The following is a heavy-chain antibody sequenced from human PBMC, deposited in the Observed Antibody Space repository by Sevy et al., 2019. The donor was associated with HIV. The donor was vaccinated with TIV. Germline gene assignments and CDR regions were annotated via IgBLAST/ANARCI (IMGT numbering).Heavy chain of an antibody. D-gene: IGHD2-15*01. CDR3: ARGGGYCSGGSCYWEDYYYGMDV. CDR2: ISSSGSTI. Sequence: GGSLRLSCAASGFTFSDYYMSWIRQAPGKGLEWVSYISSSGSTIYYADSVKGRFTISRDNAKNSLYLQMNSRRAEDTAVYYCARGGGYCSGGSCYWEDYYYGMDVWGQRTTVTVSS. CDR1: GFTFSDYY. J-gene: IGHJ6*02. V-gene: IGHV3-11*01.